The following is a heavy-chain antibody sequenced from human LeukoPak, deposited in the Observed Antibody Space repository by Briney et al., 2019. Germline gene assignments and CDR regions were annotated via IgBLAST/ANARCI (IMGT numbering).Heavy chain of an antibody. CDR2: IYPGDSDT. V-gene: IGHV5-51*01. CDR3: ARQPLVRDCGGDCEFDY. J-gene: IGHJ4*02. CDR1: GYTFTDYW. D-gene: IGHD2-21*02. Sequence: GESLKISCKGSGYTFTDYWIGWVRQKPGKGLEWMGIIYPGDSDTKYSPSFQGQVTISADKSISTAYLQWTSLKASDTAIYYCARQPLVRDCGGDCEFDYWGQGTRVSVPS.